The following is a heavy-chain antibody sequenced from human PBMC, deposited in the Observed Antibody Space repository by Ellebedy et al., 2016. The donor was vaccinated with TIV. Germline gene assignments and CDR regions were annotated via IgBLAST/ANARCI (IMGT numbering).Heavy chain of an antibody. Sequence: GESLKISCAASGFTFSSYWMHWVRQVPGKGLVWVSRIYSDGSITSYVDSVEGRFTISRDNAKNTLYLQMNSLIAEDTAVYYCARGSGNGYVYDYWGQGTLVTVSS. D-gene: IGHD5-12*01. CDR2: IYSDGSIT. CDR3: ARGSGNGYVYDY. V-gene: IGHV3-74*01. J-gene: IGHJ4*02. CDR1: GFTFSSYW.